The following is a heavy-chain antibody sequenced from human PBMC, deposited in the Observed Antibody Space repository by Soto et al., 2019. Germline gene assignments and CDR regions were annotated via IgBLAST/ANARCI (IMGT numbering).Heavy chain of an antibody. Sequence: SETLSLTCSVSGVSVTRDTSYWSWVRQPPGKGLEWIGYISFSGSTKYIPSLEGRVTISVDTSKNQFSLKLYSVTAADTALYYCVKGGSHWFDPWGQGALVTVSS. CDR3: VKGGSHWFDP. D-gene: IGHD3-10*01. J-gene: IGHJ5*02. CDR1: GVSVTRDTSY. V-gene: IGHV4-61*01. CDR2: ISFSGST.